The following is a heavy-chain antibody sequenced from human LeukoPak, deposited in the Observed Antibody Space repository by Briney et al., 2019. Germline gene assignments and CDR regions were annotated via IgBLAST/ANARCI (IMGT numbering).Heavy chain of an antibody. J-gene: IGHJ4*02. V-gene: IGHV4-31*03. CDR2: IYYSGST. D-gene: IGHD3-10*01. Sequence: SETLSLTCTVSGGSISRGGYYWSWIRQHPGKGLEWIGYIYYSGSTYYNPSLKSRVTISVDTSKNQFSLKLSSVTAADTAVYYCASSFLADYYGSGSAWYWGQGTLVTVSS. CDR3: ASSFLADYYGSGSAWY. CDR1: GGSISRGGYY.